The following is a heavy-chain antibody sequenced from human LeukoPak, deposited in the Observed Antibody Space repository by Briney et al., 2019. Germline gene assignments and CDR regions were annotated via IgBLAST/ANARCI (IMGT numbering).Heavy chain of an antibody. Sequence: HAGRSLRLSCAASGFTFDDYAMHWVRQAPGKGLEWVSGISWNSGSIGYADSVKGRFTISRDNSKNTLYLQMNSLRAEDTAVYYCARENYDYVWGSYRPFDYWGQGTLVTVSS. CDR2: ISWNSGSI. CDR1: GFTFDDYA. CDR3: ARENYDYVWGSYRPFDY. D-gene: IGHD3-16*02. J-gene: IGHJ4*02. V-gene: IGHV3-9*01.